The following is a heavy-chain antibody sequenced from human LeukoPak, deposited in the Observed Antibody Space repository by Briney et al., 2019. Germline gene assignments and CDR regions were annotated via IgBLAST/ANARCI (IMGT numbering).Heavy chain of an antibody. CDR1: GFTFSSYG. Sequence: GGSLRLSCAASGFTFSSYGMHWVRQAPGKGLEWVAVIWYDGSNKYYADSVKGRFTISRDNSKNTLYLQMNSLRAEGTAVYYCAREQYVDTAMVSGFFDYWGQGTLVTVSS. D-gene: IGHD5-18*01. CDR2: IWYDGSNK. CDR3: AREQYVDTAMVSGFFDY. V-gene: IGHV3-33*01. J-gene: IGHJ4*02.